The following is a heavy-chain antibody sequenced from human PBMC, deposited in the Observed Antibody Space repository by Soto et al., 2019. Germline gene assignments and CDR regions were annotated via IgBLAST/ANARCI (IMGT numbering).Heavy chain of an antibody. Sequence: SETLSLTCTVSGGSISSYYWSWIRQPPGKGLEWIGYIYYSGSTNYNPSLKSRVTISVDTSKNQFSLKLSSVTAADTAVYYCARVVTGTTYVGHNWFDPWGQGTLVTVSS. D-gene: IGHD1-7*01. CDR3: ARVVTGTTYVGHNWFDP. J-gene: IGHJ5*02. CDR2: IYYSGST. V-gene: IGHV4-59*01. CDR1: GGSISSYY.